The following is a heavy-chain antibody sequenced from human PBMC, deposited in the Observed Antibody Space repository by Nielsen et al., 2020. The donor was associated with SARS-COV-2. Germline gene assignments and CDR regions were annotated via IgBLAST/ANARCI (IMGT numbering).Heavy chain of an antibody. J-gene: IGHJ5*02. Sequence: ASVKVSCKASGYTFTSYAMNWVRQAPGQGLEWMGWINTNTGNPTYAQGFTGRFVFSLDTSVSTAYLQINSLKAEDTAVYYCARVDSSSWYRYGWFDPWGQGTLVTVSS. CDR2: INTNTGNP. V-gene: IGHV7-4-1*02. CDR1: GYTFTSYA. D-gene: IGHD6-13*01. CDR3: ARVDSSSWYRYGWFDP.